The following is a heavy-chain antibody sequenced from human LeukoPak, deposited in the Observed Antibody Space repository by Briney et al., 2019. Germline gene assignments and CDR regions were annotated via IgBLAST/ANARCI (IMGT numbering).Heavy chain of an antibody. D-gene: IGHD2-21*01. V-gene: IGHV3-33*01. CDR3: ARDIASVRMDV. CDR1: GFTFRNHG. CDR2: IWYDGSNQ. J-gene: IGHJ6*02. Sequence: GGSLRPSCAASGFTFRNHGMHWVRQAPGQGLEWVAVIWYDGSNQYYADSVKGRFTISRDNSRNMLYLQVSSLRAEDTAVYYCARDIASVRMDVWGQGTTVIVSS.